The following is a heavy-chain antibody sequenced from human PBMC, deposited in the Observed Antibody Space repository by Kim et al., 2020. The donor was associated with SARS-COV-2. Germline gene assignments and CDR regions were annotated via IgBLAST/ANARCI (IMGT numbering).Heavy chain of an antibody. J-gene: IGHJ4*02. Sequence: SETLSLTCTVSGGSISSYYWSWIRQPPGKGLEWIGYIYYSGSTNYNPSLKSRVTISVDTSKNQFSLKLSSVTAADTAVYYCARHVSSGWYGGSWYYFDYWGQGTLVTVSS. CDR1: GGSISSYY. CDR2: IYYSGST. CDR3: ARHVSSGWYGGSWYYFDY. V-gene: IGHV4-59*08. D-gene: IGHD6-19*01.